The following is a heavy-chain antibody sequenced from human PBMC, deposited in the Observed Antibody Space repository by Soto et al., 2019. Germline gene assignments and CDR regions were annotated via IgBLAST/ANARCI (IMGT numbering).Heavy chain of an antibody. V-gene: IGHV4-31*03. J-gene: IGHJ5*02. CDR1: GGSISSGGYY. D-gene: IGHD5-18*01. CDR3: ARGPLDTAMVSWFDP. CDR2: IYYSGST. Sequence: SETLSLTCTVSGGSISSGGYYWSWIRQHPGKGLEWIGYIYYSGSTYYNPSLKSRVTISVDTSKNQFSLKLSSVTAADTAVYYCARGPLDTAMVSWFDPWGQGTLVTVSS.